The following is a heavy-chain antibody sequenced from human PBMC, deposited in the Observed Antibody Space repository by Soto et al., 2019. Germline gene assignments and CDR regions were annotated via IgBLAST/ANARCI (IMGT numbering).Heavy chain of an antibody. CDR1: GFTFSTYW. D-gene: IGHD3-22*01. CDR3: ATAMTMIMPKNY. CDR2: IKPDGSEK. Sequence: GSLRLSCTASGFTFSTYWMTWVRQAPGKGLGWVANIKPDGSEKYYVDSVKGRFTISRDNAMNSLYLQMNSLRAEDTAVYYCATAMTMIMPKNYWGLGTLVTVSS. V-gene: IGHV3-7*03. J-gene: IGHJ4*02.